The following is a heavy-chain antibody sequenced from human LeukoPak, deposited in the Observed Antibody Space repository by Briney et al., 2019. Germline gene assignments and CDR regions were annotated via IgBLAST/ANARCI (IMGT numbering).Heavy chain of an antibody. CDR3: ARGGWFGELLSPFYYYYGMDV. Sequence: SQTLSLTCTGSGGSISSGDYYWSWIRQPPGKGLEWIGYIYYSGSTYYNPSLKSRVTISVDTSKNQFSLKLSSVTAADTAVYYCARGGWFGELLSPFYYYYGMDVWGKGTTVTVSS. D-gene: IGHD3-10*01. J-gene: IGHJ6*04. V-gene: IGHV4-30-4*01. CDR1: GGSISSGDYY. CDR2: IYYSGST.